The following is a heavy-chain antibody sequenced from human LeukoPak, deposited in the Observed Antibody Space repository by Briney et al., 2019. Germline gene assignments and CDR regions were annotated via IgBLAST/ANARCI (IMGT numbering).Heavy chain of an antibody. J-gene: IGHJ4*02. V-gene: IGHV3-23*01. CDR1: GFTFDVSS. D-gene: IGHD4-11*01. CDR3: SEKTPSNYPYDY. Sequence: GGSLRLSCAASGFTFDVSSMNWVRQAPGKGLEWVSAIGNAGDTYYADSAKGRFTISRDNSKKMLLLQLTSRRAEDTAADYCSEKTPSNYPYDYWGQGTLVTVSP. CDR2: IGNAGDT.